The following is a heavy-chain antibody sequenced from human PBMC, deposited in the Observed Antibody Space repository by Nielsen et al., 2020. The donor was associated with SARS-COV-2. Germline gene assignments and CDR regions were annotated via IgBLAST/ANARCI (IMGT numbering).Heavy chain of an antibody. V-gene: IGHV3-64*04. J-gene: IGHJ4*02. Sequence: VRQAPGKGLEYVSAISSNGGSTYYADSVKGRFTISRDNSKNTLYLQMNSLRAEDTAVYYCAREGGYSYAFDYWGQGTLVTVSS. CDR3: AREGGYSYAFDY. CDR2: ISSNGGST. D-gene: IGHD5-18*01.